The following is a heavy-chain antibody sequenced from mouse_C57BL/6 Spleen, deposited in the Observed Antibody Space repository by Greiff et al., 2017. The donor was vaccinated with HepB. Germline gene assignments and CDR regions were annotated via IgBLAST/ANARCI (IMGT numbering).Heavy chain of an antibody. CDR3: ATDYDEAFAY. J-gene: IGHJ3*01. CDR2: IYPGSGST. D-gene: IGHD2-4*01. V-gene: IGHV1-55*01. CDR1: GYTFTSHW. Sequence: QVQLQQPGAELVKPGASVKMSCKASGYTFTSHWITWVKQRPGQGLEWIGDIYPGSGSTNYNEEFKSKATLTVDTSSSTAYMQLSSLTSEDSAVYYCATDYDEAFAYWGQGTLVTVSA.